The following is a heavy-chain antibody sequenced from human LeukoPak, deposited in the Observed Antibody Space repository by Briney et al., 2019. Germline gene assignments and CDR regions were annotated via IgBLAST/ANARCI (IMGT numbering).Heavy chain of an antibody. Sequence: GGSLRLSCAASGFTFVDYAMHWVRQARREGLEWVCLISWDGGSTYYADSVKGRFTISGDNSKNSLYLQMNSLRAEDTALYYCAKGGSYYTYYYYMDVWGKGTTVTVSS. CDR3: AKGGSYYTYYYYMDV. J-gene: IGHJ6*03. D-gene: IGHD1-26*01. CDR2: ISWDGGST. CDR1: GFTFVDYA. V-gene: IGHV3-43D*03.